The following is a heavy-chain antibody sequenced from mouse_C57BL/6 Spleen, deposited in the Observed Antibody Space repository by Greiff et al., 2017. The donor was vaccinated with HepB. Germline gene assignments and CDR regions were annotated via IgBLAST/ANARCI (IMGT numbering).Heavy chain of an antibody. CDR2: ISYDGSN. CDR3: ARERYDYDTYAMDY. Sequence: EVKVEESGPGLVKPSQSLSLTCSVTGYSITSGYYWNWIRQFPGNKLEWMGYISYDGSNNYNPSLKNRISITRDTSKNQFFLKLNSVTTEDTATYYCARERYDYDTYAMDYWGQGTSVTVSS. D-gene: IGHD2-4*01. V-gene: IGHV3-6*01. J-gene: IGHJ4*01. CDR1: GYSITSGYY.